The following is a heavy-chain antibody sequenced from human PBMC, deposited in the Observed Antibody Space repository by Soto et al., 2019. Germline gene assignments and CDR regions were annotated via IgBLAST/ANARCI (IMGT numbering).Heavy chain of an antibody. CDR2: TNPNSGAT. J-gene: IGHJ6*02. Sequence: QVQLVQSGAEVKKPGASMRVSCKASGYNFSIHDINWVRQASGQGLEWMGWTNPNSGATGYAQRLQGRLTMTTDTSISTAYMELTRLTPDDTAVYHCAIHCISHNCYIGVWFGLGVWGQGTSVTVSS. CDR1: GYNFSIHD. D-gene: IGHD1-1*01. CDR3: AIHCISHNCYIGVWFGLGV. V-gene: IGHV1-8*01.